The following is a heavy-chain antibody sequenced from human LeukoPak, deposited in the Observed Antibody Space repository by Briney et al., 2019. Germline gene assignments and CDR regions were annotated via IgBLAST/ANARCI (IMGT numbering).Heavy chain of an antibody. CDR1: GASISGYY. Sequence: KPSETLSLTCTVSGASISGYYWSWIRQPPGKRLEWIGYIISTGTINYNPSLKSRVTISIDTSKNQLSLQLTSVTAADTAVYYCARAHMITSYYYYYMDVWGKGTTVTVSS. CDR2: IISTGTI. V-gene: IGHV4-59*01. D-gene: IGHD3-16*01. J-gene: IGHJ6*03. CDR3: ARAHMITSYYYYYMDV.